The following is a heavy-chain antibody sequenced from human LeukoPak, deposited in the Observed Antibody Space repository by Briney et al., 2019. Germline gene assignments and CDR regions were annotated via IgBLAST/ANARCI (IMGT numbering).Heavy chain of an antibody. CDR2: ISASGGHT. V-gene: IGHV3-23*01. CDR3: AREGGIAAAGRAMELY. D-gene: IGHD6-13*01. CDR1: GFTFSTHA. Sequence: GGSLRLSCAASGFTFSTHAMSWVRQAPGKGLEWLSGISASGGHTYYADFVEGRFTISRDNSKDTLYLQMIGLRAEDTAVYYCAREGGIAAAGRAMELYWGQGTLVTVSS. J-gene: IGHJ4*02.